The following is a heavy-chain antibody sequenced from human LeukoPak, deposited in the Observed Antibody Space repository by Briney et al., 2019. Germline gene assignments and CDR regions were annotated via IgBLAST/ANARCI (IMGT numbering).Heavy chain of an antibody. V-gene: IGHV3-21*01. J-gene: IGHJ5*02. Sequence: KTGGSLRLSCAASGFTFTNSSMNWIRQAPGKGQEWVSSITDSPNYVEYADSVKGRFTISRDDAKNSLYLQMDSLRADDTAVYYCARDPYQLSWFDPWGQGTLVTVSS. CDR1: GFTFTNSS. CDR3: ARDPYQLSWFDP. CDR2: ITDSPNYV. D-gene: IGHD1-1*01.